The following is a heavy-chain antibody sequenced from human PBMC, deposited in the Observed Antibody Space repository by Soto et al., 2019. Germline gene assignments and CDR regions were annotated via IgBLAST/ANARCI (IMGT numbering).Heavy chain of an antibody. CDR2: IIPIFGTA. D-gene: IGHD2-8*01. CDR3: ARVLGDIVLMVYAFYP. Sequence: SVKVSCKASGGTFSSYAISWVRQAPGQGLEWMGGIIPIFGTANYAQKFQGRVTITADESTSTAYMELSSLRSEDTAVYYCARVLGDIVLMVYAFYPCGQGTLVTVSS. CDR1: GGTFSSYA. V-gene: IGHV1-69*13. J-gene: IGHJ5*02.